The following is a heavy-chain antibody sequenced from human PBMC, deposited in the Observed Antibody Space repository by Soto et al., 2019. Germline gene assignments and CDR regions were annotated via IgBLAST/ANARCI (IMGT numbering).Heavy chain of an antibody. CDR1: GYTFTSYG. V-gene: IGHV1-18*01. CDR2: ISAYNGNT. CDR3: GRDYDSSGSDAFDI. J-gene: IGHJ3*02. Sequence: ASVKVSCKASGYTFTSYGISWVRQAPGQGLEWMGWISAYNGNTNYAQKLQGRVTMTTDTSTSTAYMELRSLRSDDTAVYYCGRDYDSSGSDAFDIWGQGTMVTVSS. D-gene: IGHD3-22*01.